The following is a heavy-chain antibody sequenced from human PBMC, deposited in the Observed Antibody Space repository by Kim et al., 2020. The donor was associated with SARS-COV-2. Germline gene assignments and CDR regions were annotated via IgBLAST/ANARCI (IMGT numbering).Heavy chain of an antibody. CDR2: IYYSGST. D-gene: IGHD4-17*01. Sequence: LRLSCTVSGGSISSGGYYWSWIRQHPGKGLEWVGYIYYSGSTYYNPSLKSRVTISVDTSKNQFSLKLSSVTAADTAVYYCARVLYGDSSYYFDYWGQGTLVTVSS. J-gene: IGHJ4*02. CDR3: ARVLYGDSSYYFDY. V-gene: IGHV4-31*03. CDR1: GGSISSGGYY.